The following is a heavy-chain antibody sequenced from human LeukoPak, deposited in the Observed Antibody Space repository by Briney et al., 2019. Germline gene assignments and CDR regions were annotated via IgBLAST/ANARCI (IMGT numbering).Heavy chain of an antibody. CDR1: GGSISTYY. J-gene: IGHJ5*02. CDR2: VYPSGSP. D-gene: IGHD6-13*01. Sequence: PSETLFLTCSVSGGSISTYYCSWIRQPAGKGLEWIGRVYPSGSPSYNPSLENRFTMSVDTSKKQFSLKLRSVTAADTAVYYCASGGRISAANWFDPWGQGTLVTVSS. V-gene: IGHV4-4*07. CDR3: ASGGRISAANWFDP.